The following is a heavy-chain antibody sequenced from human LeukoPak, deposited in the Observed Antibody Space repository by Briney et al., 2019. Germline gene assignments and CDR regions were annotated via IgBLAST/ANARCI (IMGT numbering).Heavy chain of an antibody. CDR3: ATWGGRVNWNYYYYYMDV. D-gene: IGHD1-1*01. V-gene: IGHV1-69-2*01. J-gene: IGHJ6*03. Sequence: GASVKVSCKASGYTFTDYYMHWVQQAPGKGLEWMGRVDPEDGETIYAEKFQGRVTITADTSTDTAYMELSSLRSEDTAVYYCATWGGRVNWNYYYYYMDVWGKGTTVTVSS. CDR2: VDPEDGET. CDR1: GYTFTDYY.